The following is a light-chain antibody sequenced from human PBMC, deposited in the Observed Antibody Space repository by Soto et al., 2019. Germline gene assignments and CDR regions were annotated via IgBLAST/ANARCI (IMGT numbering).Light chain of an antibody. J-gene: IGKJ4*01. CDR1: QSVLYSSNNKNY. CDR2: WAS. V-gene: IGKV4-1*01. CDR3: QPYYSVPLT. Sequence: DIVMTQSPDSLAVSLGERATINCRSSQSVLYSSNNKNYLAWYQQKPGQPPKLLIYWASTRESGVPDRFSGSGSGTGFTLTISSLQAEDVAVYYCQPYYSVPLTFGGGTKVEIK.